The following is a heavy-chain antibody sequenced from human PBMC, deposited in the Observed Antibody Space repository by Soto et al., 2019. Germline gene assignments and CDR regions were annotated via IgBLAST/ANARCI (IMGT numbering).Heavy chain of an antibody. J-gene: IGHJ4*02. D-gene: IGHD1-1*01. V-gene: IGHV3-73*01. CDR3: VTGTIDY. CDR1: RFTFSGSA. CDR2: IRSKANSYAT. Sequence: EVQLVESGGGLVQPGGSLKISCAASRFTFSGSAMHWVRQASGKGLEWVGRIRSKANSYATAYAASVKGRFTISRDDSKNTAYLQMNSLKTEDTAVYYCVTGTIDYWGQGTLVTVCS.